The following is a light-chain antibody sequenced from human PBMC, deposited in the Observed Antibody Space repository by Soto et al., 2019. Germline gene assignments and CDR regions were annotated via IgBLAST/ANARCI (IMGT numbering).Light chain of an antibody. CDR3: SAYTSSSTLV. CDR1: SSDVGDYNY. J-gene: IGLJ1*01. CDR2: DVS. Sequence: QSALTQPASVSGSPGQSITISCTGTSSDVGDYNYVSWYQQHPGKAPKVMIYDVSNRPSGVSNRFSGAKSGNTAALTISGLQAEDEADYDCSAYTSSSTLVFGTGTKVTVL. V-gene: IGLV2-14*01.